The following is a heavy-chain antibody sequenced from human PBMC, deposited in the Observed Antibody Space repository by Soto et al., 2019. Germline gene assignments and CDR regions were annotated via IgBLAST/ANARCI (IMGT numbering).Heavy chain of an antibody. CDR1: GYTFSDYY. J-gene: IGHJ6*02. CDR3: ARTPNNGRAGVYGMDV. V-gene: IGHV1-2*04. D-gene: IGHD1-26*01. Sequence: QVQLVQSGAEAKKPGASLKVSCKASGYTFSDYYIHWVRQAPGQGLEWMGWIDADSGDTKYAQKLQGWVTMTRDTSNKTADMELSRLRSDDTAVYYCARTPNNGRAGVYGMDVWGQGTTVTVSS. CDR2: IDADSGDT.